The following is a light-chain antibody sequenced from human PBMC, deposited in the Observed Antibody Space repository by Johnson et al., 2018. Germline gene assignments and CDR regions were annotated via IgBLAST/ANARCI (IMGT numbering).Light chain of an antibody. Sequence: QSVLTQPPSVSAAPGQKVTISCSGSSSNIGNNYVSWYQQLPGTAPKLLIYENNKRPSGIPDRFSGSKSGTSATLAITGLQTGDEAGYYCGTWDSSLMAGNVFGTGTKVTVL. CDR1: SSNIGNNY. J-gene: IGLJ1*01. CDR3: GTWDSSLMAGNV. V-gene: IGLV1-51*02. CDR2: ENN.